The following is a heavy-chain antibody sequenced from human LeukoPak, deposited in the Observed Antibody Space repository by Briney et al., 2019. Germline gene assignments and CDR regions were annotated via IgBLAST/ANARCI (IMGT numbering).Heavy chain of an antibody. D-gene: IGHD3-9*01. CDR2: ISVGSDAI. J-gene: IGHJ4*02. Sequence: PGGSLRLSCAVSGLTFSNSAMSWVRQAPGKGLEWVSAISVGSDAIYYADSVKGRFAISRDNSKHTVYLQMDSLRAEDTAVYYCAKSHVSTATGTGRYFDYWGQGTLVTVSS. CDR3: AKSHVSTATGTGRYFDY. CDR1: GLTFSNSA. V-gene: IGHV3-23*01.